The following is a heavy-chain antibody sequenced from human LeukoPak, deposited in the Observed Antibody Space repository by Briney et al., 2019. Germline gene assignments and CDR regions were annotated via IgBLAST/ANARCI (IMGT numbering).Heavy chain of an antibody. CDR1: GGSISSGGYS. J-gene: IGHJ4*02. Sequence: PSQTLSLTCAVSGGSISSGGYSWSWIRQPPGKGLEWIGYIYHSGSTYYNPSLKSRVTISVDRSKNQFSLKLSSVTAADTAVYYCARGPHLGYCSSTSCYEEESYFDYWGQGTLVTVSS. CDR2: IYHSGST. CDR3: ARGPHLGYCSSTSCYEEESYFDY. V-gene: IGHV4-30-2*01. D-gene: IGHD2-2*01.